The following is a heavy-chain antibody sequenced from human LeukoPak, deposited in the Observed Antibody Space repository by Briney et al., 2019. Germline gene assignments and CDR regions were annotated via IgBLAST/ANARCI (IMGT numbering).Heavy chain of an antibody. CDR1: GYTFTGYY. D-gene: IGHD1-26*01. V-gene: IGHV1-46*01. Sequence: ASVKVSCKASGYTFTGYYMHWVRQAPGQGLEWMGIINPSGGSTSYAQKFQGRVTMTRDTSTSTVYMELSSLRSEDTAVYYCARDSKYSGSYHGWFDPWGQGTLVTVSS. J-gene: IGHJ5*02. CDR2: INPSGGST. CDR3: ARDSKYSGSYHGWFDP.